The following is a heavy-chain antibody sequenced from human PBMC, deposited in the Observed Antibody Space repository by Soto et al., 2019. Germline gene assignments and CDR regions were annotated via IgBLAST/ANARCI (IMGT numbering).Heavy chain of an antibody. CDR3: ARGSSIAGLYYGMDV. CDR2: IYNGGST. D-gene: IGHD6-6*01. CDR1: GGSISSGGYY. V-gene: IGHV4-30-4*01. J-gene: IGHJ6*02. Sequence: ASETLSLSCTVSGGSISSGGYYWSWMRQPPGKGLEWIGSIYNGGSTNYNPSLKTRVTISVDKSKNQFSLKLSSVTAADTAVYYCARGSSIAGLYYGMDVWGQGTTVTVSS.